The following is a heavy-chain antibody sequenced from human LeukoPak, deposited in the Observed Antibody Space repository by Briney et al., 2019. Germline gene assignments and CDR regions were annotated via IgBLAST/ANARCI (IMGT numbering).Heavy chain of an antibody. D-gene: IGHD3-22*01. CDR3: ARYGPYYYDSSGPKTSYYYYGMDV. J-gene: IGHJ6*02. Sequence: GASVKVSCKASGYTFTGYYMHWVRQAPGQGLEWMGRINPNSGGTSYAQKFQGRVTMTRDTSISTAYMELSRLRSDDTAVYYCARYGPYYYDSSGPKTSYYYYGMDVWGQGTTVTVSS. CDR1: GYTFTGYY. CDR2: INPNSGGT. V-gene: IGHV1-2*06.